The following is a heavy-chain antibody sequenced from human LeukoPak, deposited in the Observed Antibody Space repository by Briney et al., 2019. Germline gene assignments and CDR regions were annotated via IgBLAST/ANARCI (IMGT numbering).Heavy chain of an antibody. D-gene: IGHD1-1*01. J-gene: IGHJ4*02. Sequence: ASVKVSCKASGYTFTSYGISWVRQAPGRGLEWMGWISAYNGNTNYAQKLQGRVTMTTDTSTSTAYMELRSLRSDDTAVYYCARDRLEPETVDYWGQGTLVTVSS. V-gene: IGHV1-18*01. CDR1: GYTFTSYG. CDR2: ISAYNGNT. CDR3: ARDRLEPETVDY.